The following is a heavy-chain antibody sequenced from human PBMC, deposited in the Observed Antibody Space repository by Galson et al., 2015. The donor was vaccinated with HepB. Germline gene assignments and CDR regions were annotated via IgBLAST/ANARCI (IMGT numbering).Heavy chain of an antibody. CDR1: GFTFSSYA. CDR2: ISYDGSNK. Sequence: SLRLSCAASGFTFSSYAMHWVRQAPGKGLEWVAVISYDGSNKYYADSVKGRFTISRDNSKNTLYLQMNSLRAEDTAVYYCARDHWIVGGYMTPNFDYWGQGTLVTVSS. J-gene: IGHJ4*02. V-gene: IGHV3-30*04. CDR3: ARDHWIVGGYMTPNFDY. D-gene: IGHD5-12*01.